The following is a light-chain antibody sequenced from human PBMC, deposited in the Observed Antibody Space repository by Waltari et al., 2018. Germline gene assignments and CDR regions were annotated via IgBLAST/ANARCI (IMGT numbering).Light chain of an antibody. Sequence: EIVMTQSPATLSVSPGERATLSCRASQSVSSNLAWYQQKPGQAPRLLIYGASTRATGIPARFSGSGSGTEFTLTISSLQSEDLAVYYCQQYNNWPPFMYTFGQGTKLEIK. V-gene: IGKV3-15*01. CDR2: GAS. CDR1: QSVSSN. CDR3: QQYNNWPPFMYT. J-gene: IGKJ2*01.